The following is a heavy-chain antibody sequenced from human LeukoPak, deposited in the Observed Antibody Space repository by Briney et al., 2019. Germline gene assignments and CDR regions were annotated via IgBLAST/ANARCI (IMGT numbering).Heavy chain of an antibody. Sequence: SETLSLTCTVSGGSISSYYWSWIRQPPGKGLEWIGYIYYSGSTNYNPSLKSRVTISVDTSKNQFSLKLSSVTAADTAVYYCARGDDYGDYSGDYWGQGTLVTVSS. CDR2: IYYSGST. CDR3: ARGDDYGDYSGDY. J-gene: IGHJ4*02. CDR1: GGSISSYY. V-gene: IGHV4-59*01. D-gene: IGHD4-17*01.